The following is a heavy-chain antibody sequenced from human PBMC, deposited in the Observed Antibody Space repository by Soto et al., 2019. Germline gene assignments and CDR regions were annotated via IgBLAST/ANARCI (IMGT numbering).Heavy chain of an antibody. D-gene: IGHD6-19*01. CDR3: ATWPPYSSGWYDAFDI. CDR1: GYTFTSYG. J-gene: IGHJ3*02. Sequence: ASVKVSCKASGYTFTSYGISWVRQAPGQGLEWMGWISAYNGNTNYAQKLQGRVTMTADTSTDTAYMELSSLRSEDTAVYYCATWPPYSSGWYDAFDIWGQGTMVTVSS. CDR2: ISAYNGNT. V-gene: IGHV1-18*01.